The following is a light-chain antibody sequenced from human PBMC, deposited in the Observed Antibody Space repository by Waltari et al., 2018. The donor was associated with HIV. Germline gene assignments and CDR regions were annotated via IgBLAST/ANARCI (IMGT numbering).Light chain of an antibody. CDR2: RTS. J-gene: IGKJ2*01. CDR1: QDIYNW. CDR3: QQYSTHYA. Sequence: IQMTQSPSSLSASVGDTVILTCRASQDIYNWLAWYHQKPGRAPKLLISRTSVLESGVPSRFSGSGSGTTFTLTITGLQPDDFGTYFCQQYSTHYAFGQGTRVE. V-gene: IGKV1-5*03.